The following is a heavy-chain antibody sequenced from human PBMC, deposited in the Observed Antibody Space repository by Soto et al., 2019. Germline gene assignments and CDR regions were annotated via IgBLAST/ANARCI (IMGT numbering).Heavy chain of an antibody. Sequence: PGGSLRLSCAASGFIFSTYAVHWVRQAPGKGLEWVATLSHDGSNEYYADSMRGRVTISTDNSKTTAYLQVDSLTPEDTAVYFCGKDRRDSWCADSWGQGT. CDR2: LSHDGSNE. CDR3: GKDRRDSWCADS. CDR1: GFIFSTYA. J-gene: IGHJ4*02. V-gene: IGHV3-30*18. D-gene: IGHD2-8*01.